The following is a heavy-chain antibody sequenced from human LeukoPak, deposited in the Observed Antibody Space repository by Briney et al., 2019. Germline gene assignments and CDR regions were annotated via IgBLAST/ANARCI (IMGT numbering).Heavy chain of an antibody. CDR3: ARYDRGDLLPSDYYYYYYMDV. J-gene: IGHJ6*03. D-gene: IGHD3-16*01. V-gene: IGHV3-48*01. Sequence: PGGSLRLSCVVSGFIFNTYSMNWVRQAPGKGLEWVSYISSSSNTIHYADSVKGRFTISRDNAKNSLYLQMNSLRAEDTAVYYCARYDRGDLLPSDYYYYYYMDVWGKGTTVTVSS. CDR2: ISSSSNTI. CDR1: GFIFNTYS.